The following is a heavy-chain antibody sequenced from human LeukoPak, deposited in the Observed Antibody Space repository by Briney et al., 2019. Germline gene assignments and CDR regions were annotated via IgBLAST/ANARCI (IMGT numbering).Heavy chain of an antibody. Sequence: SETLSLTCTVSGGSISSGDYYWSWIRQHPGKGLEWIGYIYYSGSTYYNPSLESRVTISVDTSKNQFSLKLSSVTAADTAVYYCARDLRDYYGSGSPHLGYWGQGTLVTVSS. J-gene: IGHJ4*02. V-gene: IGHV4-31*03. CDR2: IYYSGST. CDR3: ARDLRDYYGSGSPHLGY. CDR1: GGSISSGDYY. D-gene: IGHD3-10*01.